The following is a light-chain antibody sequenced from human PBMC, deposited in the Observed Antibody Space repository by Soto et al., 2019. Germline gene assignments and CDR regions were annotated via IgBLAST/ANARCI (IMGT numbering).Light chain of an antibody. J-gene: IGKJ1*01. CDR1: QSISNW. CDR3: QHYHTYST. Sequence: DLQRTQSPSTPSASVGDRVKITGRASQSISNWLAWYQQKPGKAPNLLIYKASSLASGVPSRFSGSGSGTEFTLTIRSLKPDDFAAYYCQHYHTYSTFGQGTKVDNK. CDR2: KAS. V-gene: IGKV1-5*03.